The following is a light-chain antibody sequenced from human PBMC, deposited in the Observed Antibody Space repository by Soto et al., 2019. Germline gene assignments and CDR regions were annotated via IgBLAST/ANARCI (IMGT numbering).Light chain of an antibody. J-gene: IGKJ5*01. V-gene: IGKV3-11*01. CDR2: DSS. CDR3: QQSNNWPPEIT. Sequence: VVLTQSPASLSLSPGETATVSCRASQSVPRHLAWYQQRPGLPPRLLIYDSSSRATGIPDRFSGSGSGTDFTLTISSLEPEDFAVYYCQQSNNWPPEITFGQGTRLENK. CDR1: QSVPRH.